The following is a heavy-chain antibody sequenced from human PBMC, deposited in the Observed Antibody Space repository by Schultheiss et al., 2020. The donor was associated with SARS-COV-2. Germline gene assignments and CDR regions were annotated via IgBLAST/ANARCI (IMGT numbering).Heavy chain of an antibody. D-gene: IGHD3-22*01. CDR3: AGGSYYYDSSGYYPGDY. J-gene: IGHJ4*02. Sequence: ASVKVSCKASGYTFTSYGISWVRQAPGQGLEWMGWISAYNGNTNYAQKLQGRVTMTTDTSTSTAYMELRSLRSDDTAVYYCAGGSYYYDSSGYYPGDYWGQGTLVTVSS. CDR2: ISAYNGNT. CDR1: GYTFTSYG. V-gene: IGHV1-18*01.